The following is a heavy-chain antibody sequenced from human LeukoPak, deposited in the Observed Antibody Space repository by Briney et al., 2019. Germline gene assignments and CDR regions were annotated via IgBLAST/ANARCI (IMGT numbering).Heavy chain of an antibody. J-gene: IGHJ5*02. CDR3: ARDGVRYYDSSGYYVSLYNWFDP. V-gene: IGHV4-61*02. CDR1: GGSISSGSYY. D-gene: IGHD3-22*01. CDR2: IYTSGST. Sequence: SQTLSLTCTVSGGSISSGSYYWSWIRQPAGKGLEWIGRIYTSGSTNYNPSLKSRVTISVDTSKNQFSLKLSSVTAADTAVYYCARDGVRYYDSSGYYVSLYNWFDPWGQGTLVTVSS.